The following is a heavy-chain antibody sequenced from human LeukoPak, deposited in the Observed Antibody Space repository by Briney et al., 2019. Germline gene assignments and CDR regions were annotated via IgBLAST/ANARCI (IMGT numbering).Heavy chain of an antibody. CDR1: GFNFGIYD. V-gene: IGHV3-23*01. J-gene: IGHJ3*01. CDR2: IRASGAT. CDR3: ASWDLPF. Sequence: TGGSLRLSCAASGFNFGIYDMGWVRQAPGEGLGWVSGIRASGATYYADSVRGRFTVSRDNSNNTLFLQLNNVRAEDTAIFYCASWDLPFWGQGTVVSVSS. D-gene: IGHD1-26*01.